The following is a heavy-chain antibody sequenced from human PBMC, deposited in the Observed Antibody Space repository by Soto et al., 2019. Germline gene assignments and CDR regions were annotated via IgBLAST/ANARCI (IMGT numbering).Heavy chain of an antibody. CDR2: ISYDGSNK. J-gene: IGHJ6*02. D-gene: IGHD6-19*01. V-gene: IGHV3-30-3*01. Sequence: QVQLVESGGGVVQPGRSLRLSCAASGFTFSSYAMHWVRQAPGKGLEWVAVISYDGSNKYYADSVKGRFTISRDNSKNTLYLQMNSLRAEDTAGYYCARGAVAMMYYYYYGMDVWGQGTTVTVSS. CDR1: GFTFSSYA. CDR3: ARGAVAMMYYYYYGMDV.